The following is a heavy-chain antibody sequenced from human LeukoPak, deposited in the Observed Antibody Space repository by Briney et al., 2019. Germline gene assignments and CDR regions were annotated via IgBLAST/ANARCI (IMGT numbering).Heavy chain of an antibody. J-gene: IGHJ5*02. CDR2: ISGSGGST. V-gene: IGHV3-23*01. CDR1: GFTFSSYA. CDR3: AKVPAAVAGTFWFDP. D-gene: IGHD6-19*01. Sequence: GGSLRLSCAASGFTFSSYAMSWVRQAPGKGLEWVSAISGSGGSTYYADPVKGRFTISRDNSKNTLYLQMNSLRAEDTAVYYCAKVPAAVAGTFWFDPWGQGTLVTVSS.